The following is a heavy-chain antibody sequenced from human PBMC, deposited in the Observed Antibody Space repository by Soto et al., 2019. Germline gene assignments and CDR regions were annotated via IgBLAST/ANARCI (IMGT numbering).Heavy chain of an antibody. D-gene: IGHD1-26*01. V-gene: IGHV3-15*07. CDR2: IKSKTDGGTT. J-gene: IGHJ4*02. CDR3: TTCGGEYSGSSIWEGRGCYFDY. CDR1: GFTFSNAW. Sequence: GGSLRLSCAASGFTFSNAWMNWVRQAPGKGLEWVGRIKSKTDGGTTDYAAPVKGRFTISRDDSKNTLYLQMNSLKTEDTAVYYCTTCGGEYSGSSIWEGRGCYFDYWGQGTLVTVSS.